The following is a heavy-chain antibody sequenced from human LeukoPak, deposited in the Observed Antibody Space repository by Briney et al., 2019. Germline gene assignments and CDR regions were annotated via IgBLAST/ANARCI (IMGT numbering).Heavy chain of an antibody. J-gene: IGHJ4*02. CDR2: IRSKTNNYAT. V-gene: IGHV3-73*01. Sequence: GASLKLSCAASGFTFSDSAMHWVRQASGKGLEWVGRIRSKTNNYATAYGASVKGRFTISRDDSKKTTYLQMNSLKIEDTAVYYCFIGRTATVGADYWGQGTLVTVSS. D-gene: IGHD3-10*01. CDR1: GFTFSDSA. CDR3: FIGRTATVGADY.